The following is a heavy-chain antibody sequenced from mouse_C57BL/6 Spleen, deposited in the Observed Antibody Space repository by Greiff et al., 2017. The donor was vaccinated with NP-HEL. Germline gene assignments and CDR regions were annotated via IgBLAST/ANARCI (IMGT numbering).Heavy chain of an antibody. Sequence: DVKLQESGPGLVKPSQSLSLTCSVTGYSITSGYYWNWIRQFPGNKLEWMGYISYDGSNNYNPSLKNRISITRDTSKNQFFLKLNSVTTEDTATYYCARVYDYDGYFDYWGQGTTLTVSS. D-gene: IGHD2-4*01. J-gene: IGHJ2*01. V-gene: IGHV3-6*01. CDR2: ISYDGSN. CDR1: GYSITSGYY. CDR3: ARVYDYDGYFDY.